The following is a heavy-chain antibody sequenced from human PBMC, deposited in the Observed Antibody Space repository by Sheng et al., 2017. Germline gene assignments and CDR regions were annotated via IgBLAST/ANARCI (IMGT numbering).Heavy chain of an antibody. Sequence: QVQLQQWGAGLLKPSETLSLTCAVYGGSFSGYYWSWIRQPPGKGLEWIGEINHSGSTNYNPSLKSRVTISVDTSKNQFSLKLSSVTAADTAVYYCASEGSGSYSAQYWGQGTLVTVSS. J-gene: IGHJ4*02. CDR3: ASEGSGSYSAQY. CDR1: GGSFSGYY. CDR2: INHSGST. V-gene: IGHV4-34*01. D-gene: IGHD1-26*01.